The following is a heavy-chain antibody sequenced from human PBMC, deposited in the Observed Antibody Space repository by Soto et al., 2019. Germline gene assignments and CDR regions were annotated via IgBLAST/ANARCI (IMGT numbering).Heavy chain of an antibody. D-gene: IGHD1-1*01. J-gene: IGHJ5*02. V-gene: IGHV4-34*01. CDR3: SRGIDAYKGGRT. CDR1: DESLSDYY. Sequence: QVQLHQWGAGLLKPSETLSLTCAVFDESLSDYYYTWTRQPPGKGLEWIGEIHPSGSTHYNPSLTTRVTLSQDTSKKQFSLTLLSVTAADTAVYYYSRGIDAYKGGRTWGQGTLVTVSS. CDR2: IHPSGST.